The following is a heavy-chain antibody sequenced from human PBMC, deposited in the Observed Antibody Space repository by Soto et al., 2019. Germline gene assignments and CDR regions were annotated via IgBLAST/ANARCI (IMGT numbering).Heavy chain of an antibody. D-gene: IGHD2-15*01. CDR2: MNPNSGNT. Sequence: GASVKVSCKASGYTFTSYDINWVRQATGQGLEWMGWMNPNSGNTGYAQKFQGRVTMTRNTSISTAYMELSSLRSEDTAVYYCARGNRNRLGYCSGGSCYSWWFDPWGQGTLVTVS. CDR1: GYTFTSYD. CDR3: ARGNRNRLGYCSGGSCYSWWFDP. V-gene: IGHV1-8*01. J-gene: IGHJ5*02.